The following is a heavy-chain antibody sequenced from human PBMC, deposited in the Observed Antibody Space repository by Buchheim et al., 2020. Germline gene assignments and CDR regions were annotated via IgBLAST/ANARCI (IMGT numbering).Heavy chain of an antibody. CDR3: ARRLRSDVSVFYYYYYMDV. Sequence: QVQLVQSGAEVKKPGASVKVSCKASGYTFTSYDINWVRQATGQGLEWMGWMNPNSGNTGYAQKFQGRVTMTRNTSLSTAYMELSSLRSEDTAVYYCARRLRSDVSVFYYYYYMDVWGKGTT. V-gene: IGHV1-8*01. D-gene: IGHD4-17*01. CDR2: MNPNSGNT. J-gene: IGHJ6*03. CDR1: GYTFTSYD.